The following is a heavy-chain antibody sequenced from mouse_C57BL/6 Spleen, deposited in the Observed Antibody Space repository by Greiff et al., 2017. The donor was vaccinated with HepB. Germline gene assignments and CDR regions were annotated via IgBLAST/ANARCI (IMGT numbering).Heavy chain of an antibody. CDR3: ARGLITTVVAGDY. J-gene: IGHJ2*01. Sequence: QVQLQQPGAELVRPGTSVKLSCKASGYTFTSYWMHWVKQRPGQGLEWIGVIDPSDSYTNYNQKFKGKATLTVDTSSSTAYMQLSSLTSEDSAVYYCARGLITTVVAGDYWGQGTTLTVSS. CDR2: IDPSDSYT. CDR1: GYTFTSYW. V-gene: IGHV1-59*01. D-gene: IGHD1-1*01.